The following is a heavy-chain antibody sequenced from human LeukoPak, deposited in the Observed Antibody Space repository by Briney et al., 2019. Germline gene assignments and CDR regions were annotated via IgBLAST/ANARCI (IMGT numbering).Heavy chain of an antibody. CDR3: ARQYGSYNWFDP. Sequence: ASVKVSCKASGYTFTSYDINWVRQAPGQGLEWMGGIIPIFGTANYAQKFQGRVTITTDESTSTAYMELSSLRSEDTAVYYCARQYGSYNWFDPWGQGTLVTVSS. V-gene: IGHV1-69*05. J-gene: IGHJ5*02. CDR1: GYTFTSYD. D-gene: IGHD6-19*01. CDR2: IIPIFGTA.